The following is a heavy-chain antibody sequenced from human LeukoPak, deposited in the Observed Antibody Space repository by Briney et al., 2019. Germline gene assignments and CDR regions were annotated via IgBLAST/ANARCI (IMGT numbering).Heavy chain of an antibody. CDR1: VGTFSSYA. J-gene: IGHJ3*02. Sequence: SVKVSCKASVGTFSSYAISWVRQAPGQGLEWMGGIIPIFGTANYAQKFQGRVTITADESTSTAYMELSSLRSEDTAVYYCARDQGCSSTSCYTAFDIWGQGTMVTVSS. CDR3: ARDQGCSSTSCYTAFDI. V-gene: IGHV1-69*13. CDR2: IIPIFGTA. D-gene: IGHD2-2*02.